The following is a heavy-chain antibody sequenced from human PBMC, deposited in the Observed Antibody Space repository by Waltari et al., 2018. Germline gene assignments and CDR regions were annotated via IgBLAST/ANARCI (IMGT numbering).Heavy chain of an antibody. CDR2: IYHSGST. CDR3: ARLGGLYYGDDARVDY. CDR1: GYSISSGYY. V-gene: IGHV4-38-2*01. Sequence: QVQLQESGPGLVKPSETLSLTCAVSGYSISSGYYWGWIRQTPGKGLEWIGSIYHSGSTYYNPSLKSRVTISVDTSKNQFSLKLSSVTAADTAVYYCARLGGLYYGDDARVDYWGQGTLVTVSS. J-gene: IGHJ4*02. D-gene: IGHD4-17*01.